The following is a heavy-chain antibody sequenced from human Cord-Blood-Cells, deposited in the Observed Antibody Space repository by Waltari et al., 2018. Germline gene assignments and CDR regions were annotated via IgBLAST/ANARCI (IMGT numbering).Heavy chain of an antibody. D-gene: IGHD3-22*01. Sequence: QVQLVQSGAEVKKPGASVKVSCQASGYTFTSYYMHWVRQAPGQGLEWMGIINPSGGSTSYAQKFQGRVTMTRDTSTSTVYMELSSLRSEDTAVYYCATQASGDSSGYALAYWGQGTLVTVSS. V-gene: IGHV1-46*01. CDR2: INPSGGST. J-gene: IGHJ4*02. CDR1: GYTFTSYY. CDR3: ATQASGDSSGYALAY.